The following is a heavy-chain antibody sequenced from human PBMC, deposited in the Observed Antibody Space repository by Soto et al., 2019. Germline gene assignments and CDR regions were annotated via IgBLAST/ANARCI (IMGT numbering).Heavy chain of an antibody. CDR1: GFTFSSYG. Sequence: QVQLVESGGGVVQPGRSLRLSCAASGFTFSSYGMHWVRQAPGKGLEWVAVISYDGSNKYYADSVKGRFTISRDNSKNTLYLQMNSLRAEDTAVYYCAKPGPDNYDFWSGPFYYYGMDVWGQGTTVTVSS. V-gene: IGHV3-30*18. J-gene: IGHJ6*02. CDR2: ISYDGSNK. D-gene: IGHD3-3*01. CDR3: AKPGPDNYDFWSGPFYYYGMDV.